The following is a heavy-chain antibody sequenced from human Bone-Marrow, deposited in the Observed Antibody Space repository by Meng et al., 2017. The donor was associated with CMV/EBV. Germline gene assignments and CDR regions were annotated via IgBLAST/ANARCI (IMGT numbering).Heavy chain of an antibody. V-gene: IGHV3-21*01. Sequence: GGSLRLSCAASGFTFSSYSMNWVRQAPGKGLEWVSSISSSSSYIYYADSVKGRFTISRDNAKNSLYLQMNSLRGEDTAVYYCARGGYCSSTSCLNYYYGMDVWGQGTTVTVSS. J-gene: IGHJ6*01. D-gene: IGHD2-2*03. CDR2: ISSSSSYI. CDR1: GFTFSSYS. CDR3: ARGGYCSSTSCLNYYYGMDV.